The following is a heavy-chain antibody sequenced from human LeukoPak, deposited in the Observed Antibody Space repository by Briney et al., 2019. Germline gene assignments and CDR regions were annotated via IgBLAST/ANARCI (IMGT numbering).Heavy chain of an antibody. V-gene: IGHV3-23*01. CDR2: ISGSGGST. Sequence: GGSLRLSCADSGFTFSSYAMSWVRPAPGKGLEWVSAISGSGGSTYYADSVKGRFTISRDNSKNTLYLQMKSLRAEDTAVYYCAKGEYCITTSCYTLYYWGQGTLVTVSS. CDR3: AKGEYCITTSCYTLYY. D-gene: IGHD2-2*02. CDR1: GFTFSSYA. J-gene: IGHJ4*02.